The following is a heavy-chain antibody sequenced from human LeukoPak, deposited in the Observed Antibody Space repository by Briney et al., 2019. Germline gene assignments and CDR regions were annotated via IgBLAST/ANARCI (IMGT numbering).Heavy chain of an antibody. J-gene: IGHJ2*01. CDR1: RYSISNGYF. Sequence: SETLSLTCTVSRYSISNGYFWGWIRQPPGKGLEWIGTVYHSASTYYNPSLKSRVTISVDTSKNQFSLKLYSVTAADTAMYYCARIVESYWHFDLWGRGTLVTVSS. CDR2: VYHSAST. D-gene: IGHD3-22*01. V-gene: IGHV4-38-2*02. CDR3: ARIVESYWHFDL.